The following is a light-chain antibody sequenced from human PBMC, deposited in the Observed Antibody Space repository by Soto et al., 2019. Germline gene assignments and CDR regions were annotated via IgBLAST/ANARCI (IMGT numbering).Light chain of an antibody. CDR1: QSISSW. CDR3: QDYGTSWT. CDR2: GAS. V-gene: IGKV1-5*01. J-gene: IGKJ1*01. Sequence: DIQMTQSPSTLSASVGDRVTITCRASQSISSWLAWYQQKPGKAPKLLIYGASSLQGGVPLRFSGSGSGTDFTLTINRLEPEDFAVYYCQDYGTSWTFGQGTKVDI.